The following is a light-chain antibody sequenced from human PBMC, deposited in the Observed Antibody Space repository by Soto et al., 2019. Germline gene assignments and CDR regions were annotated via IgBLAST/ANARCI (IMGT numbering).Light chain of an antibody. CDR1: LTVRNTY. V-gene: IGKV3-20*01. CDR2: DAS. Sequence: EFVLTHSPGTLSLSPGERATLSFTASLTVRNTYLDWYQQKPGQAPRLLIYDASSRATGIPDRFSGGGSGTDFTLTISRLEAEDFAVYYCQQFSSYPRTFGGGTKVDIK. CDR3: QQFSSYPRT. J-gene: IGKJ4*01.